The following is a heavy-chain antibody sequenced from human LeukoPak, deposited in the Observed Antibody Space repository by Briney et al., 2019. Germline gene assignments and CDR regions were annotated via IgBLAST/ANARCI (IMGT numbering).Heavy chain of an antibody. V-gene: IGHV4-59*12. J-gene: IGHJ4*02. CDR2: IHYSGST. CDR1: GGSISNYY. CDR3: ARDRYYYDSSGYLLDY. Sequence: SETLSLTCTVSGGSISNYYWSWIRQPPGKGLEWIGYIHYSGSTNYNPSLKSRVTMSVDTSKNQFSLKLSSVTAADTAVYYCARDRYYYDSSGYLLDYWGQGTLVTVSS. D-gene: IGHD3-22*01.